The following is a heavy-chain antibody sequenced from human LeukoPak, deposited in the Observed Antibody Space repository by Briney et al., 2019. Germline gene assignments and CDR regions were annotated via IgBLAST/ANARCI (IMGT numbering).Heavy chain of an antibody. D-gene: IGHD2-21*02. CDR1: GGTFSSYA. J-gene: IGHJ6*03. CDR3: ARGVVTVLDYYNYMDV. CDR2: IIPIFGTA. Sequence: SVKVSFKASGGTFSSYAISWVRQAPGPGLEWMGRIIPIFGTANYAQKFQGRVTITTDESTSTAYMELSSLRSEDTAVYYCARGVVTVLDYYNYMDVWGKGTTVTVSS. V-gene: IGHV1-69*05.